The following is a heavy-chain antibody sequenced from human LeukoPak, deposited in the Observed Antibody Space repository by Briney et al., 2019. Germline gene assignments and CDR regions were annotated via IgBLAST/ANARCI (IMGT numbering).Heavy chain of an antibody. D-gene: IGHD6-13*01. CDR1: GFTFSSYA. CDR2: ISYDGSNK. Sequence: GSLRLSCAASGFTFSSYAMQWVRQAPGKGLEWVAVISYDGSNKYYADSVKGRFTISRDNSKNTLYLQMNSLRAEDTAVYYCARGRRGREIAAAGRDYYYYMDVWGKGTTVTVSS. CDR3: ARGRRGREIAAAGRDYYYYMDV. V-gene: IGHV3-30-3*01. J-gene: IGHJ6*03.